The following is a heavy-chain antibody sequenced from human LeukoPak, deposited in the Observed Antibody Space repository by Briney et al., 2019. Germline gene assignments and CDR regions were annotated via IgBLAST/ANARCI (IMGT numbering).Heavy chain of an antibody. Sequence: SETLSLTCTVSGGSLSSSSYYWAWIRQPPGKGLEWIASIFYSGSTYYNPSLKSRVTMTVDTSKNQYSLRLSSVTAADTSVYYCAGLKASAGTDFWGPGTLVTVSS. CDR1: GGSLSSSSYY. CDR2: IFYSGST. J-gene: IGHJ4*02. V-gene: IGHV4-39*01. D-gene: IGHD6-13*01. CDR3: AGLKASAGTDF.